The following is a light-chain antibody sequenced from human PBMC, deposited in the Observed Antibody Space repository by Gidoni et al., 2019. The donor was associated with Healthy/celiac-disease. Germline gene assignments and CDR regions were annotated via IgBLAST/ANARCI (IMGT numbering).Light chain of an antibody. J-gene: IGLJ2*01. V-gene: IGLV2-23*01. CDR2: EGS. Sequence: QHALPQPPSVSGSPGQSITISCTGTSSDVGSYNLVSWYQQHPGKAPKLMIYEGSKRPSGVSNRFSGSKSGNTASLTISGLQAEDEADYYCCSYAGSSTHVVFGGGTKLTVL. CDR1: SSDVGSYNL. CDR3: CSYAGSSTHVV.